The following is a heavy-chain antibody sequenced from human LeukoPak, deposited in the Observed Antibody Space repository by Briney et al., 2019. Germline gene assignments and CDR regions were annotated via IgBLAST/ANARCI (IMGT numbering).Heavy chain of an antibody. CDR1: GYTFTSYD. D-gene: IGHD2-2*01. CDR2: ISAYNGNT. V-gene: IGHV1-18*01. CDR3: ARDDRDYCSGTSCYYFDY. Sequence: ASVKVSCKASGYTFTSYDINWVRQATGQGLEWMGWISAYNGNTDYAQKFQGRVTVTTDTSTSTAYMELRSLRSDDTAVYYCARDDRDYCSGTSCYYFDYWGQGTQVTVSS. J-gene: IGHJ4*02.